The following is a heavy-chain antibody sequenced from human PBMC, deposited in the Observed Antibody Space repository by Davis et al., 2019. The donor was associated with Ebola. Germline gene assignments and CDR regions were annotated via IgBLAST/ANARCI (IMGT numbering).Heavy chain of an antibody. CDR3: ARTRIHRIAAAGRDYYYYYGMDV. CDR1: GYTFTSYD. J-gene: IGHJ6*02. V-gene: IGHV1-8*01. D-gene: IGHD6-13*01. CDR2: MNPNSGNT. Sequence: AASVKVSCKASGYTFTSYDINWVRQATGQGLEWMGWMNPNSGNTGYAQKFQGRVTMTRNTSISTAYMELSSLRSEDTAVYYCARTRIHRIAAAGRDYYYYYGMDVWGQGTTVTVSS.